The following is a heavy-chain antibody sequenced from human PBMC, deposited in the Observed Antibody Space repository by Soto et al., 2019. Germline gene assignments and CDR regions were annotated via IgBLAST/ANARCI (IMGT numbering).Heavy chain of an antibody. V-gene: IGHV3-23*01. CDR2: ITGGGYTT. Sequence: EVQLLESGGGLVQPGGSLRLSCTASGFSFSSYARSWVRQAPGKGLEWVSQITGGGYTTNYADSVKGRFTISRDNSKNTLYLQLNSLRADDTAVYYCDHYGDHVYWGQGTLVTVSS. D-gene: IGHD4-17*01. CDR1: GFSFSSYA. J-gene: IGHJ4*02. CDR3: DHYGDHVY.